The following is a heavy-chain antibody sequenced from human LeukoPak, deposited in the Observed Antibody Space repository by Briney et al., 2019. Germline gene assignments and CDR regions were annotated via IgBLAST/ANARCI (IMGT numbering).Heavy chain of an antibody. CDR3: ARGRPGFAVGAVRALDY. V-gene: IGHV1-69*01. CDR2: IIPIFGTA. D-gene: IGHD1-26*01. CDR1: GGTFSSYA. J-gene: IGHJ4*02. Sequence: SVKVSCKASGGTFSSYAISWVRQAPGQGLEWMGGIIPIFGTANYAQKFQGRVTITADESTSTAYMELSSLRSEDTAVYYCARGRPGFAVGAVRALDYWGQGTLVTVSS.